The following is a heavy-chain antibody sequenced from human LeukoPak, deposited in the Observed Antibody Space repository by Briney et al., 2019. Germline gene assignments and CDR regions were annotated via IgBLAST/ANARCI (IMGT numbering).Heavy chain of an antibody. CDR2: IYSGGST. J-gene: IGHJ4*02. CDR1: GFTVSSNF. D-gene: IGHD3-22*01. Sequence: GGSLRLSCAASGFTVSSNFMSWVRQAPGKGLEWVSVIYSGGSTYYADSVKGRFTISRDNSKNTLYLQMNSLRAEDTAVYYCAREWYDSSGYPLDYWGQGTLVTVSS. CDR3: AREWYDSSGYPLDY. V-gene: IGHV3-66*01.